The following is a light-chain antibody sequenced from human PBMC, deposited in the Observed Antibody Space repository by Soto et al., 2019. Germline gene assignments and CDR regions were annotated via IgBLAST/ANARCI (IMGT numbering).Light chain of an antibody. CDR1: QDISRW. V-gene: IGKV1-12*01. CDR2: SAS. Sequence: DIQMTQSPSSVSASVGDRVIITCRASQDISRWLAGYQQKPGKAPKLLIYSASSVISGVPSRFSGSGSGTDFNLTISGLEPEDFATYYCQQASSFPTFGGGTKVDIK. CDR3: QQASSFPT. J-gene: IGKJ4*01.